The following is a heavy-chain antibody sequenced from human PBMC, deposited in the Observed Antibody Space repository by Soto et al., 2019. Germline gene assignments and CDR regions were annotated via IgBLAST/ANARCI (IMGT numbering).Heavy chain of an antibody. D-gene: IGHD6-19*01. J-gene: IGHJ5*02. CDR1: GVSISSYY. Sequence: SETLSLTCTVSGVSISSYYWSWIRQPPGKGLEWIGYIYYSGSTNYNPSLKSRVTISVDTSKNQFSLKLSSVTAADTAVYYCARDLTGIAVADRGCFDPWGQGTLVTVSS. CDR2: IYYSGST. V-gene: IGHV4-59*01. CDR3: ARDLTGIAVADRGCFDP.